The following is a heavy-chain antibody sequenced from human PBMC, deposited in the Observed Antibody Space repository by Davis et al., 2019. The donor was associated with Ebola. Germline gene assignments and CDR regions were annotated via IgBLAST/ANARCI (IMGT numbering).Heavy chain of an antibody. CDR2: IPYSGST. CDR1: GGPSSSSRYH. D-gene: IGHD5-12*01. Sequence: GSLRLSCTVPGGPSSSSRYHWAWTRQPPGKGLEGIGCIPYSGSTSHNLSLTSRVTIYVYTSKNQFSLKLSSVTAADTAVYYCARDAGVGYDWLYYYYYGMDVWGQGTTVTVSS. J-gene: IGHJ6*02. CDR3: ARDAGVGYDWLYYYYYGMDV. V-gene: IGHV4-39*02.